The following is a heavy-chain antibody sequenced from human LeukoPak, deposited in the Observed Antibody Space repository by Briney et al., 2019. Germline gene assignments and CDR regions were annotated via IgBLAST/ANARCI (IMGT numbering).Heavy chain of an antibody. J-gene: IGHJ4*02. V-gene: IGHV3-7*01. CDR3: VRDAPGREGPHY. Sequence: TGGSLSLFCAASGFIFRVYWKNWVRQATGKGLEWVANIDEDGSEEDYVDSVKGRFTICRDNAKNSLSLQMNSLRVEDTAVYHCVRDAPGREGPHYWGQGILVTVSS. CDR1: GFIFRVYW. D-gene: IGHD1-26*01. CDR2: IDEDGSEE.